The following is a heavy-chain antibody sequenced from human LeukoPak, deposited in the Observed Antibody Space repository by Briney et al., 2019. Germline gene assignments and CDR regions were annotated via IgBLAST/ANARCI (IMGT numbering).Heavy chain of an antibody. CDR1: GDSISSYY. V-gene: IGHV4-59*08. Sequence: SETLSLTCTVSGDSISSYYCSWIRQPPGKGLEWIGYIYYSGSTSYNPSLKSRVTISLDTPNNQFSLKLRSVTAADTAVYYCARHAGYSSSWYDRGIDYWGQGTLVTVSS. J-gene: IGHJ4*02. CDR2: IYYSGST. D-gene: IGHD6-13*01. CDR3: ARHAGYSSSWYDRGIDY.